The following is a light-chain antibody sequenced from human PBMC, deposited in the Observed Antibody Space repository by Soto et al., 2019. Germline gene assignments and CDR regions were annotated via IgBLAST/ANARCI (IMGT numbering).Light chain of an antibody. J-gene: IGKJ1*01. Sequence: DIQMTQSPSTLSASVGDRVTITCRASHSISAYLAWYQQKPGRAPNLLIFEASFVESGVPSRFSGSGSGTEFTLTIDSLQPDDFATYYCQQYTTYSPTFGQGTRV. CDR1: HSISAY. CDR2: EAS. V-gene: IGKV1-5*03. CDR3: QQYTTYSPT.